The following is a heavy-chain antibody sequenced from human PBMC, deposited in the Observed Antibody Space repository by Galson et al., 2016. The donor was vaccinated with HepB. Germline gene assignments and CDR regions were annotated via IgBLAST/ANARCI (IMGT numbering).Heavy chain of an antibody. CDR3: AKESDIYYGSRGYPDF. J-gene: IGHJ4*02. CDR2: ISYDGSNK. Sequence: SLRLSCAASGFTFSHYGMYWVRQAPGKGLEWVAVISYDGSNKDYTESVKGRFTISRDNSKNTLFLQMNSLRAEDTAMYFCAKESDIYYGSRGYPDFWGQGTLVTVSS. CDR1: GFTFSHYG. V-gene: IGHV3-30*18. D-gene: IGHD3-22*01.